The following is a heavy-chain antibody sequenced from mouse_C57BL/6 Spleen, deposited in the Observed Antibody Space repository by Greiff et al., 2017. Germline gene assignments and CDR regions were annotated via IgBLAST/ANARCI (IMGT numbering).Heavy chain of an antibody. CDR3: ARQYYYGSSYYFDY. CDR2: IDPSDSYT. J-gene: IGHJ2*01. CDR1: GYTFTSYW. D-gene: IGHD1-1*01. Sequence: VQLKQPGAELVMPGASVKLSCKASGYTFTSYWMHWVKQRPGQGLEWIGEIDPSDSYTNYNQKFKGKSTLTVDKSSSTAYMQLSSLTSEDSAVYYCARQYYYGSSYYFDYWGQGTTLTVSS. V-gene: IGHV1-69*01.